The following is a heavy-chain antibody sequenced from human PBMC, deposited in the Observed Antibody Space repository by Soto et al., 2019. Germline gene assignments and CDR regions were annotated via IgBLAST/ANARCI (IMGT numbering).Heavy chain of an antibody. CDR1: GFTFSDYY. J-gene: IGHJ3*02. V-gene: IGHV3-11*01. CDR3: ARDLGYDYIWGSYRYEIPRSPAFDI. CDR2: ISSSGSTI. D-gene: IGHD3-16*02. Sequence: GGSLRLSCAASGFTFSDYYMSWIRQAPGKGLEWVSYISSSGSTIYYADSVKGRFTISRDNAKNSLYLQMNSLRAEDTAVYYCARDLGYDYIWGSYRYEIPRSPAFDIWGQGTMVTVSS.